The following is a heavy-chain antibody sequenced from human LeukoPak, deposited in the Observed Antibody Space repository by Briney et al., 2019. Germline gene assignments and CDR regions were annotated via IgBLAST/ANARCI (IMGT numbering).Heavy chain of an antibody. CDR2: IYSGGST. CDR1: GFTVSSNY. CDR3: ARGDDADAFDI. D-gene: IGHD3-3*01. V-gene: IGHV3-53*01. Sequence: GGSLRLSCAASGFTVSSNYMSWVRQAPGKGLEWVSVIYSGGSTYYADSVKGRFTISRDNSKNTLYLQMNSLRAEDTAVYYCARGDDADAFDIWGQGTMVTVSS. J-gene: IGHJ3*02.